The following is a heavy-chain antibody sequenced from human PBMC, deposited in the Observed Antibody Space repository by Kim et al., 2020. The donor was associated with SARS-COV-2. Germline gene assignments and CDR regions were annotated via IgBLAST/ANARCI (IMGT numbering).Heavy chain of an antibody. V-gene: IGHV4-39*01. CDR3: ASLQWLVIGY. CDR2: IYYSGST. D-gene: IGHD6-19*01. J-gene: IGHJ4*02. CDR1: GGSISSSSYY. Sequence: SETLSLTCTVSGGSISSSSYYWGWIRQPPGKGLEWIGSIYYSGSTYYNPSLKSRVTISVDTSKNQFSLKLSSVTAADTAVYYCASLQWLVIGYWGQGTLVTVSS.